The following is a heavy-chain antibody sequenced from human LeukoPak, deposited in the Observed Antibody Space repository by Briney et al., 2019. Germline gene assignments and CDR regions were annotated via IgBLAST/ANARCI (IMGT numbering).Heavy chain of an antibody. CDR2: IYTSGST. J-gene: IGHJ6*03. V-gene: IGHV4-61*02. Sequence: PSETLSLTCTVSGGSISSGSYYWSWIRQPAGKGLEWIGRIYTSGSTNYNPSLKSRVTISVGTSKNQFSLKLSSVTAADTAVYYCARDLYYYDSSGRFWVGYYYYMDVWGKGTTVTISS. D-gene: IGHD3-22*01. CDR3: ARDLYYYDSSGRFWVGYYYYMDV. CDR1: GGSISSGSYY.